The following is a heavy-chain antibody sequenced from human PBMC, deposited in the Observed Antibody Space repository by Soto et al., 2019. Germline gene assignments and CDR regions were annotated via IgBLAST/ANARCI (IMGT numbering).Heavy chain of an antibody. V-gene: IGHV4-34*01. CDR1: GGSFSGYY. D-gene: IGHD3-3*01. Sequence: QVQLQQWGAGLLKPSETLSLTCAVYGGSFSGYYWSWIRQPPGKGLEWIGEINHSGSTKYNPSLKSRVTISVDTSKKQFSLKLSSVTAADTAVYYCARGPRREWFYNTKAFDIWGQGTMVTVSS. CDR3: ARGPRREWFYNTKAFDI. CDR2: INHSGST. J-gene: IGHJ3*02.